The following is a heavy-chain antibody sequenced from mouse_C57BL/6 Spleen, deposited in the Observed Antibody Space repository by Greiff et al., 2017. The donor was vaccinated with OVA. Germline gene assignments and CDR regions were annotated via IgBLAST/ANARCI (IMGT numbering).Heavy chain of an antibody. CDR2: IDPEDGET. D-gene: IGHD1-1*01. Sequence: VQLKQSGAELVKPGASVKLSCTASGFNIKDYYMHWVKQRTEQGLEWIGRIDPEDGETKYAPKFQGKATITADTSSNTAYLQLSSLTSEDTAVYYCAGYYGSSDWYFDVWGTGTTVTVSS. CDR1: GFNIKDYY. CDR3: AGYYGSSDWYFDV. J-gene: IGHJ1*03. V-gene: IGHV14-2*01.